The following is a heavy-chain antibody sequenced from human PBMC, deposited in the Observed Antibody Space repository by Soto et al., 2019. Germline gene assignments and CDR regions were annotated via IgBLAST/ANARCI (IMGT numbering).Heavy chain of an antibody. J-gene: IGHJ6*02. V-gene: IGHV4-34*01. D-gene: IGHD3-3*02. Sequence: TSETLSLTCAVYGGSFSGYFWSWIRQPPGKGLEWIGEINHSGSTKYNPSLKSRVTISLDTSKNQFSLKVYSVTAADTAVYYCARDISEYYYGMDVWGQGTTVTVSS. CDR1: GGSFSGYF. CDR3: ARDISEYYYGMDV. CDR2: INHSGST.